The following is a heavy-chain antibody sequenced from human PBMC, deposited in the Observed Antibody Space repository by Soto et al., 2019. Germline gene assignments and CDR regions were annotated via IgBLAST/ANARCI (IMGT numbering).Heavy chain of an antibody. J-gene: IGHJ4*02. Sequence: PSETLSLTCTVSGGSISSSSYYWGWIRQPPGKGLEWIGSIYYSGSTYYNPSLKSRVTISVDTSKNQFSLKLSSVTAADTAVYYCARLSDDSSGYYYPIATYYFDYWDQGTLVTVSS. CDR1: GGSISSSSYY. CDR2: IYYSGST. D-gene: IGHD3-22*01. V-gene: IGHV4-39*01. CDR3: ARLSDDSSGYYYPIATYYFDY.